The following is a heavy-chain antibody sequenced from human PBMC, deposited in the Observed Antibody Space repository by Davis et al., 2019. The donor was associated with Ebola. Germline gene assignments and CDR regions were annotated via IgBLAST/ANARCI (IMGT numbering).Heavy chain of an antibody. Sequence: PGGSLRLSCAASGFTFDDYAMHWVRQAPGKGLEWVSGISWNSGSIGYADSVKGRFTISRDNAKNSLYLQMNSLRAEDTALYYCAKLQSRGVSSGWSGYYGMDVWGKGTTVTVSS. J-gene: IGHJ6*04. V-gene: IGHV3-9*01. CDR1: GFTFDDYA. D-gene: IGHD6-19*01. CDR3: AKLQSRGVSSGWSGYYGMDV. CDR2: ISWNSGSI.